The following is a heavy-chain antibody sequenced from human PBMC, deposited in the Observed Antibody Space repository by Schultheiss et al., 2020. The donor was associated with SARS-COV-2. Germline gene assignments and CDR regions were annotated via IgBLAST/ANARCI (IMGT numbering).Heavy chain of an antibody. J-gene: IGHJ6*02. CDR2: ISAYNGNT. V-gene: IGHV1-18*01. CDR3: ARDERYCSGGSCYSYYYGMDV. CDR1: GYTFTSYG. D-gene: IGHD2-15*01. Sequence: GESLKISCKASGYTFTSYGISWVRQAPGQGLEWMGWISAYNGNTNYAQKLQGRVTMTTDTSTSTAYMELRSLRSDDTAVYHCARDERYCSGGSCYSYYYGMDVWGQGTTVTVSS.